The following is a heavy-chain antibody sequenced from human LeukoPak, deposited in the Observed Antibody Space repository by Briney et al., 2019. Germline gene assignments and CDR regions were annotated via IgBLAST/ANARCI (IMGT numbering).Heavy chain of an antibody. CDR1: GGSFSGYY. CDR2: INHSGST. J-gene: IGHJ6*02. V-gene: IGHV4-34*01. CDR3: ARVRYRMATYYYYGMDV. D-gene: IGHD3-16*02. Sequence: PAETLSLTCAVYGGSFSGYYWSWICQPPGRGREGIGEINHSGSTNYNPSLKSRVTISVDTSKNQCSLKLSSVTAADTAVYYCARVRYRMATYYYYGMDVWGQGTTVTVSS.